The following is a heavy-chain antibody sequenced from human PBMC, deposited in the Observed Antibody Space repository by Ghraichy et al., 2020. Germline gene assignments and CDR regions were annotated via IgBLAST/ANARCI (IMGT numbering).Heavy chain of an antibody. Sequence: SSVKVSCKASGGTFSSYAISWVRQAPGQGLEWMGRIIPILGIANYAQKFQGRVTITADKSTSTAYMELSSLRSEDTAVYYCASFGYYYDSSGYGDYWGQGTLVTVSS. CDR2: IIPILGIA. D-gene: IGHD3-22*01. CDR3: ASFGYYYDSSGYGDY. CDR1: GGTFSSYA. J-gene: IGHJ4*02. V-gene: IGHV1-69*04.